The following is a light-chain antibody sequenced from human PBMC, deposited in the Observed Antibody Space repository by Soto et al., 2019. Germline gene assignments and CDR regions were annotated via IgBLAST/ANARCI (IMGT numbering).Light chain of an antibody. CDR3: QQTSSFPLT. CDR2: GAS. Sequence: DIQMTQSPSSVSASVGDRVTITCRASQGIRSYLAWYQQKPGKAPNLLISGASTLQSGVPSRFSGSGSGTDFTLSISNLQPEDFATYYCQQTSSFPLTFGGVTKVEIK. CDR1: QGIRSY. V-gene: IGKV1-12*01. J-gene: IGKJ4*01.